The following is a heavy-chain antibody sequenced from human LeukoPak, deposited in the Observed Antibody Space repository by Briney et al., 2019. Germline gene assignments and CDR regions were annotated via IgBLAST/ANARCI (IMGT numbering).Heavy chain of an antibody. V-gene: IGHV3-23*01. J-gene: IGHJ4*02. CDR3: AKDYGDSSGWFYFDY. D-gene: IGHD6-19*01. Sequence: GGSLRLYCAASGFPFSNYAMSWVRQAPGKGLEWVSAISGSAGNTYYADSVKGRFTISRDNSKNTLYLQMNSLRAEDTAVYYCAKDYGDSSGWFYFDYWGQGTLVTVSS. CDR1: GFPFSNYA. CDR2: ISGSAGNT.